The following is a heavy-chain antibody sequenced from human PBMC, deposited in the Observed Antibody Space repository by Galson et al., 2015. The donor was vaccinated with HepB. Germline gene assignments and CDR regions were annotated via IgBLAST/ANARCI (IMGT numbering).Heavy chain of an antibody. CDR2: IIPILGTA. V-gene: IGHV1-69*13. D-gene: IGHD3-3*01. Sequence: SVKVSCKASGDTFSSYSISWVRQAPGQGLEWLGGIIPILGTAKYAQKFQGRVTITADESTSTAYMELSSLRSQVRAVYYGAREMGSITIFGVVHQCDAFDIWGQGTMVTVSS. CDR3: AREMGSITIFGVVHQCDAFDI. CDR1: GDTFSSYS. J-gene: IGHJ3*02.